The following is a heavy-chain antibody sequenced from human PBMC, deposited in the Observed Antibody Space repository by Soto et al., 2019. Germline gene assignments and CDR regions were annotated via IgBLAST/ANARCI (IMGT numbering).Heavy chain of an antibody. Sequence: GGSLRLSCAASGFTFSSYAMHWVRQAPGKGLEWVAVISYDGSNKYYADSVKGRFTISRDNSKNTLYLQMNSLRAEDTAVYYCARVGGGRVAGAGNAFDIWGQGTMVTVSS. CDR2: ISYDGSNK. D-gene: IGHD6-19*01. CDR1: GFTFSSYA. J-gene: IGHJ3*02. V-gene: IGHV3-30-3*01. CDR3: ARVGGGRVAGAGNAFDI.